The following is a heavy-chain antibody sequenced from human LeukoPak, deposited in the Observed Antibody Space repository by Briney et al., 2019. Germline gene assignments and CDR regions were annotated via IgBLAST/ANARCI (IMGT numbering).Heavy chain of an antibody. J-gene: IGHJ6*02. CDR1: GYIFTGYY. V-gene: IGHV1-2*03. D-gene: IGHD4-17*01. CDR2: INPNSGGT. CDR3: ARPTLTVTRYYYYGMDV. Sequence: LVASVKVSCKASGYIFTGYYMHWVRQAPGQGLEWMGWINPNSGGTNYAQKFQGRVTMTRDTSISTAYMELSRLRSDDTAVYYCARPTLTVTRYYYYGMDVWGQGTTVTVSS.